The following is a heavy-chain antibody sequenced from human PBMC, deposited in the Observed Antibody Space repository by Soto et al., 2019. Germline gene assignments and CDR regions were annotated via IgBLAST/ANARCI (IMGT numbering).Heavy chain of an antibody. D-gene: IGHD3-10*01. CDR1: DFYFISYG. Sequence: WGSLRLSCAASDFYFISYGIHFFRHSPGKGLEWVAASSYDGRETFYADSAKGRFTVSKEMSKNTAFLQMNALRHEDTAVYFCARDSGWPILNFDNWGQGTPVTVSS. V-gene: IGHV3-30*03. CDR3: ARDSGWPILNFDN. J-gene: IGHJ4*02. CDR2: SSYDGRET.